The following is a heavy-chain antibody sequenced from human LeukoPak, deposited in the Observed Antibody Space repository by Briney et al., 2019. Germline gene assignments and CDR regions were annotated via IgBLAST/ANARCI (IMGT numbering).Heavy chain of an antibody. J-gene: IGHJ4*02. CDR2: ISDNNVNT. CDR1: GYSFISYG. Sequence: ASVKVTCKASGYSFISYGISWVRQALGQGLEWMGWISDNNVNTNYAQKFQGRVTMTTDTSTNTAYMELRSLRSDDTAMYYCATLASDGNFHDFWGQGTLVTVSS. V-gene: IGHV1-18*01. D-gene: IGHD4-23*01. CDR3: ATLASDGNFHDF.